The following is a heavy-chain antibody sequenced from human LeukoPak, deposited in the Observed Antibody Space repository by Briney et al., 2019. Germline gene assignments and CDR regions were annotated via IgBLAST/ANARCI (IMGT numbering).Heavy chain of an antibody. Sequence: RAGGSLRLSCAASGFNFNNYGMHWVRQAPGKGLEWVAFIRYDGSNKYYEDSVRGRFTISRDNSKNTLFLQMDSLRPEDTAVYFCAKEYSSGWSYWYFDLWGRGTLVTVSS. CDR2: IRYDGSNK. D-gene: IGHD6-19*01. CDR3: AKEYSSGWSYWYFDL. J-gene: IGHJ2*01. V-gene: IGHV3-30*02. CDR1: GFNFNNYG.